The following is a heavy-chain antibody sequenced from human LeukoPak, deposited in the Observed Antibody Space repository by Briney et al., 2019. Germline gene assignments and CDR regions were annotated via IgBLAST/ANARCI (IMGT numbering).Heavy chain of an antibody. CDR1: GYSISSGYY. CDR3: ARDEDYDFWSGYPQGWFDP. Sequence: SETLSLTCTVSGYSISSGYYWGWIRQPPGKGLEWIGSIYHSGGTYYNPSLKSRVTISVDTSKNQFSLKLSSVTAADTAVYYCARDEDYDFWSGYPQGWFDPWGQGTLVTVSS. D-gene: IGHD3-3*01. CDR2: IYHSGGT. J-gene: IGHJ5*02. V-gene: IGHV4-38-2*02.